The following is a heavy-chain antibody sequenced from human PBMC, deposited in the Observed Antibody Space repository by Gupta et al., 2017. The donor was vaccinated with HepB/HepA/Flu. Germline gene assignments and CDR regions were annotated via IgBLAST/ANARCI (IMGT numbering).Heavy chain of an antibody. J-gene: IGHJ4*02. V-gene: IGHV3-21*01. CDR3: ARDVYDYVWGSYRYRFDY. CDR2: ISSSSSYI. CDR1: GFTFSSYI. D-gene: IGHD3-16*02. Sequence: EVQLVESGGGLVEPGGSLRLSPAPSGFTFSSYILTWVVPAPGKGLEWVSSISSSSSYIYYADSVKGRFTISRDNAKNSLYLQMNSLRAEDTAVYYCARDVYDYVWGSYRYRFDYWGQGTLVTVSS.